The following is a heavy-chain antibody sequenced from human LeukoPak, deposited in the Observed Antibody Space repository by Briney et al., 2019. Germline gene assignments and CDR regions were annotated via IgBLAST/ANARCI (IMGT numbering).Heavy chain of an antibody. V-gene: IGHV4-59*01. CDR3: ARVWPYCSSTSCTPGGMDV. J-gene: IGHJ6*04. CDR1: GGSISSYY. D-gene: IGHD2-2*01. Sequence: SETLPLTGTVSGGSISSYYWSWIRQPPGKGLEWIGYIYYSGSTNYNPSLKSRVTISVDTSKNQFSLKLSSLTAADTAVYYCARVWPYCSSTSCTPGGMDVWGKGTTVTVSS. CDR2: IYYSGST.